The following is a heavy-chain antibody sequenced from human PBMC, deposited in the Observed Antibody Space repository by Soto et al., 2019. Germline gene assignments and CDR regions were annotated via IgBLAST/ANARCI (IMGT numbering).Heavy chain of an antibody. Sequence: QVQLVQSGAEVKKPGASVKVSCKASGYTFTKYGIPWVRQAPGQGLEWMGWISAYNGDTNYAQKLQGRVTMTTDTSTTTAYMELRGLTSDDTAVYYCARGYCSGGICYPNDFWGQGTLVTVSS. V-gene: IGHV1-18*01. CDR1: GYTFTKYG. J-gene: IGHJ4*02. CDR2: ISAYNGDT. D-gene: IGHD2-15*01. CDR3: ARGYCSGGICYPNDF.